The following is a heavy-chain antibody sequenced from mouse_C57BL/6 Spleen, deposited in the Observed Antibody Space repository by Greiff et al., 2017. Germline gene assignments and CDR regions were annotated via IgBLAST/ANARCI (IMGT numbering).Heavy chain of an antibody. CDR1: GYTFTGFW. V-gene: IGHV1-9*01. CDR3: ARLPPKLAMDY. J-gene: IGHJ4*01. Sequence: QVQLLQSGAELMKPGASVKLSCKPTGYTFTGFWIEWVNQGPGHGLEWIGAILPGGGSTNYNEQFKGKAPFIAATSSNTAYMQLSSLTTEDSAIYYCARLPPKLAMDYWGQGTSVTVSS. D-gene: IGHD1-3*01. CDR2: ILPGGGST.